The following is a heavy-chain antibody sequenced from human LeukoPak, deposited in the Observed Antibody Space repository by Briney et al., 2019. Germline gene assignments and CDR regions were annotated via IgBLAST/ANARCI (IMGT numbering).Heavy chain of an antibody. CDR2: IYYSGST. CDR1: GGSISSGDYY. Sequence: SQTLSLTCTVSGGSISSGDYYWSWIRQPPGKGLEWIGYIYYSGSTYYNPSLKSRVTISVDTSKNQFSLKLSSVTAADTAVYYCARDLGHYYGSGSLSVHWGQGTLVTVSS. D-gene: IGHD3-10*01. CDR3: ARDLGHYYGSGSLSVH. V-gene: IGHV4-30-4*01. J-gene: IGHJ4*02.